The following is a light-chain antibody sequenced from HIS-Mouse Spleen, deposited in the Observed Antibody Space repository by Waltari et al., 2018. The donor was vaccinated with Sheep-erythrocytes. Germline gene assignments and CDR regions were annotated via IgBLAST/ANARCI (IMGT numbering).Light chain of an antibody. CDR2: DDS. J-gene: IGLJ1*01. Sequence: SSVLTQPPSVSVAPGQTARLTCGGNNIASKSVPWYQQKPGQAPVLVVYDDSDRPSGIPERFSGSNSGNTATLTISRVEAGDEADYYCQVWDSSSDHYVFGTGTKVTVL. V-gene: IGLV3-21*02. CDR1: NIASKS. CDR3: QVWDSSSDHYV.